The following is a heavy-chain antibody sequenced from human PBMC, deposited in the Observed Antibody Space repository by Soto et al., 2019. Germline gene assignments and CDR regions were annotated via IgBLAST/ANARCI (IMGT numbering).Heavy chain of an antibody. J-gene: IGHJ3*02. CDR2: IVVGSGNT. CDR3: AAAYYYDSSGYYPSAFDI. D-gene: IGHD3-22*01. CDR1: GFTFTSSA. V-gene: IGHV1-58*01. Sequence: SVKVSCKASGFTFTSSAVQWVRQARGQRLEWIGWIVVGSGNTNYAQKFQERVTITRDMSTSTAYMELSSLRSEDTAVYYCAAAYYYDSSGYYPSAFDIWGQGTMVTVSS.